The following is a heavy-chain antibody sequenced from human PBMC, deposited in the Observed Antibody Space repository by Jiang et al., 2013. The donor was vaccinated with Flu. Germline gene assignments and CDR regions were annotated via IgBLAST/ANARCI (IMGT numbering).Heavy chain of an antibody. J-gene: IGHJ3*02. D-gene: IGHD3-22*01. CDR1: GGSISSGGYY. Sequence: GSGLVKPSQTLSLTCTVSGGSISSGGYYWSWIRQHPGKGLEWIGYIYYSGSTYYNPSLKSRVTISVDTSKNQFSLKLSSVTAADTAVYYCAREWVVVKKGGALYIWAEGTIGHRLF. CDR3: AREWVVVKKGGALYI. V-gene: IGHV4-31*03. CDR2: IYYSGST.